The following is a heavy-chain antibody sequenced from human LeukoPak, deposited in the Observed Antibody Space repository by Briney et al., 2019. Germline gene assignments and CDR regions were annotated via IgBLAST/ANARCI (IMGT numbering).Heavy chain of an antibody. CDR3: AKEGCDILTGYYPFDY. Sequence: GGSLRLSCAASGFTFSSYGMSWVRQAPGKGLEWVSAISGSGGSTYYADSVKGRFTISRDNSKNTLYLQMNSLRAEDTAVYYCAKEGCDILTGYYPFDYWGQGTLVTVSS. V-gene: IGHV3-23*01. CDR2: ISGSGGST. CDR1: GFTFSSYG. J-gene: IGHJ4*02. D-gene: IGHD3-9*01.